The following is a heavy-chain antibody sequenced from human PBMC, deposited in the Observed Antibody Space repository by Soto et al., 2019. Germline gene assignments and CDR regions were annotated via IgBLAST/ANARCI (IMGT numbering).Heavy chain of an antibody. CDR2: INHSGSA. Sequence: SETLSLTCAVYGGSFSGYYWSWIRQPPGKGLEWIGEINHSGSANYNPSLKSRVTISVDTSKNQFSLKLSSVTAADTAVYYCARALRYFDWLSGRGWFDPWGQGTLVTVSS. V-gene: IGHV4-34*01. CDR1: GGSFSGYY. CDR3: ARALRYFDWLSGRGWFDP. D-gene: IGHD3-9*01. J-gene: IGHJ5*02.